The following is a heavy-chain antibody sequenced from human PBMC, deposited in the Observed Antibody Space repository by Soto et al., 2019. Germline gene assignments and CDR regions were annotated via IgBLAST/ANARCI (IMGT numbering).Heavy chain of an antibody. V-gene: IGHV4-59*01. D-gene: IGHD6-19*01. CDR2: IYYSGST. CDR1: GGSISSYY. CDR3: ARDIGAGGSIVWYAYYYYYGMYV. J-gene: IGHJ6*02. Sequence: SATLSLTCTVSGGSISSYYWSWIRQPPGKGLEWIGYIYYSGSTNYNPSLKSRVTISVDTSKNQFSLKLSSVTAADTDVYYRARDIGAGGSIVWYAYYYYYGMYVCGHGTTDTVSS.